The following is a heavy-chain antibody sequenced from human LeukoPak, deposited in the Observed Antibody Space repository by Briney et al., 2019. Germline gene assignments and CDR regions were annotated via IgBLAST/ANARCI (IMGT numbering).Heavy chain of an antibody. V-gene: IGHV3-33*01. J-gene: IGHJ4*02. D-gene: IGHD3-22*01. CDR3: ARETYYYDSSGYKRGGHFDY. CDR2: MWYDGRNK. Sequence: PGGSLRLSCAASGFTFSSYGIHWVRQAPGKGLEWVAVMWYDGRNKYYADSVQGRFTVSRDNSKNTLYLQMNSLRAEDTAVYYCARETYYYDSSGYKRGGHFDYWGQGTLVTVSS. CDR1: GFTFSSYG.